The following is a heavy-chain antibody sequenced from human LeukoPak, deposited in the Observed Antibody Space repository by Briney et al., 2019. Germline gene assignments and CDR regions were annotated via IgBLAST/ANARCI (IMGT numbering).Heavy chain of an antibody. CDR1: GFTFSSYS. D-gene: IGHD3-22*01. Sequence: PGGSLRLSCAASGFTFSSYSMNWVRQAPGKGLEWVSSISSSSSYTYYADSVKGRFTISRDNAKNSLYLQMNSLRAEDTAVYYCARIYDSSGPSFDYWGQGTLVTVSS. CDR2: ISSSSSYT. CDR3: ARIYDSSGPSFDY. V-gene: IGHV3-21*01. J-gene: IGHJ4*02.